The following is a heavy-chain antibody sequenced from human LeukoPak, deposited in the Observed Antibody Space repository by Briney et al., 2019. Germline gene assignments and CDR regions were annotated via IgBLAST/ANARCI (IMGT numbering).Heavy chain of an antibody. V-gene: IGHV4-34*01. CDR1: GGSFSGYY. Sequence: PSETLSLTCAVYGGSFSGYYWSWIRQPPGKGLEWIGEINHSGSTNYNPSLKSRVTISVDTSKNQFSLKLSSVTAADTAAYYCARTTMVRGTYYMDVWGKGTTVTISS. CDR2: INHSGST. CDR3: ARTTMVRGTYYMDV. D-gene: IGHD3-10*01. J-gene: IGHJ6*03.